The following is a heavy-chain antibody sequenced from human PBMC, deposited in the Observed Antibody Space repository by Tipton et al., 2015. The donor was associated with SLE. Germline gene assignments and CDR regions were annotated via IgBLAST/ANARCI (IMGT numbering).Heavy chain of an antibody. CDR2: ISTSSRYI. CDR3: ARVSRGMTTVNYFDY. D-gene: IGHD4-11*01. V-gene: IGHV3-21*03. Sequence: GSLRLSCVASGLTFRTYTMYWVRQAPGKGLEWVSSISTSSRYIHYADSVQGRFTISRDNTENSLYLQMNTLRAEDTAVYYCARVSRGMTTVNYFDYWGQGTLVIVSS. CDR1: GLTFRTYT. J-gene: IGHJ4*02.